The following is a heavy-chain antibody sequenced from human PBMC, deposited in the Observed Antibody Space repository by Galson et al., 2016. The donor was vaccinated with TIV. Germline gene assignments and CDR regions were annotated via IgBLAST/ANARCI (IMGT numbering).Heavy chain of an antibody. CDR2: INVNGGRT. D-gene: IGHD4-17*01. CDR3: ARDWTEVQEYGDTTDY. V-gene: IGHV3-23*01. J-gene: IGHJ4*02. CDR1: EFTFSSDA. Sequence: SLRLSCAASEFTFSSDAMAWVRQAPGKGLEWVSSINVNGGRTYYADSVKGRFTISRDNSKNTLYLQMNSLRVEGTAVYYCARDWTEVQEYGDTTDYWGQGTLVTVSS.